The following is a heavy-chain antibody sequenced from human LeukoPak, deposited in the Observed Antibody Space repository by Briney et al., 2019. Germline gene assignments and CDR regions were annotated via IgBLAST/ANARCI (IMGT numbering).Heavy chain of an antibody. CDR1: GFTFSNYN. CDR3: ARVGRGGITMVRGVIGHLDYFDY. D-gene: IGHD3-10*01. V-gene: IGHV3-21*01. CDR2: ISSSSSYI. J-gene: IGHJ4*02. Sequence: GGSLRLSCAASGFTFSNYNMNWVRQAPGKGLEWVSSISSSSSYIYYADSVKGRFTISRDNAKNSLSLQMNSLRAEDTAVYYCARVGRGGITMVRGVIGHLDYFDYWGQGTLVTVSS.